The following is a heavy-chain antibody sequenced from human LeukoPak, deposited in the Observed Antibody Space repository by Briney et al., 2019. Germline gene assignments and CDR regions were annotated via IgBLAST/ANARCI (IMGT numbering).Heavy chain of an antibody. CDR3: AREPSPGIAAAGRDYYYGMDV. J-gene: IGHJ6*04. V-gene: IGHV1-2*04. CDR2: INPNSGGT. D-gene: IGHD6-13*01. Sequence: VKVSCKASGYTLTSYGISWVRQAPGQGLEWMGWINPNSGGTNYAQKFQGWVTMTRDTSISTAYMELSRLRSDDTAVYYCAREPSPGIAAAGRDYYYGMDVWGKGTTVTVSS. CDR1: GYTLTSYG.